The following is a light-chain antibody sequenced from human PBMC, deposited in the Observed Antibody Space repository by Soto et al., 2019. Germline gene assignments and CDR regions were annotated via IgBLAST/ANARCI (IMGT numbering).Light chain of an antibody. CDR1: QGISSA. CDR3: QQFETYPLT. V-gene: IGKV1-13*02. CDR2: DVF. J-gene: IGKJ5*01. Sequence: AIQLTQSPSSLSASVGDRVTITCRASQGISSAFAWYQQKPGKVPKLLIYDVFSLQSGVPSRFSGSGSGTDFTLTISSLQPEDFATYYCQQFETYPLTFGQGTRLEVK.